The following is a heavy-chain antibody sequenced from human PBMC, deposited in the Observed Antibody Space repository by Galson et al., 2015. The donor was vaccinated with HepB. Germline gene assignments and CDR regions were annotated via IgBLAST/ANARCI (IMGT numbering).Heavy chain of an antibody. J-gene: IGHJ4*02. CDR2: IKEDGSDK. D-gene: IGHD6-6*01. V-gene: IGHV3-7*03. CDR3: ATSTTGRQEGSY. Sequence: SLRLSCAASGFSFSTYWMNWVRQSPGKGLEWVATIKEDGSDKYYVDSVKGRFTISRGNAKNSLYLLLNSLRAEDTAVYYCATSTTGRQEGSYWGRGTLVTVSS. CDR1: GFSFSTYW.